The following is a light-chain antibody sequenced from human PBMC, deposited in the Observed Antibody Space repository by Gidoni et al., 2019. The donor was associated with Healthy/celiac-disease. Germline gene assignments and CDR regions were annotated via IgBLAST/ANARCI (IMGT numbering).Light chain of an antibody. CDR2: AAS. J-gene: IGKJ2*01. Sequence: DIQMTQSPSSLSASVGDRVTITCRASQSISSYLNWYQQKPGKAPKRLIYAASSLQSGVPSRFSGSGSGTDFTLTISSLKPEDFATYYCQQSYSTPQKYTFGQGTKLEIK. CDR1: QSISSY. CDR3: QQSYSTPQKYT. V-gene: IGKV1-39*01.